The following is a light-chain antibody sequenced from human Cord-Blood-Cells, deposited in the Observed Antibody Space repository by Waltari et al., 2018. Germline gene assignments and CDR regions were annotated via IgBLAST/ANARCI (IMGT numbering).Light chain of an antibody. CDR3: QQSYSTPRT. Sequence: DIQMTQSPSSLSASVGDRVTITCRASQSISSSLNWYQQNPGKAPKILIYAASSLQSGVPSRLSGSGSATDFTLTISSLQPEDVATYYCQQSYSTPRTFGQGTKVEIK. CDR1: QSISSS. CDR2: AAS. V-gene: IGKV1-39*01. J-gene: IGKJ1*01.